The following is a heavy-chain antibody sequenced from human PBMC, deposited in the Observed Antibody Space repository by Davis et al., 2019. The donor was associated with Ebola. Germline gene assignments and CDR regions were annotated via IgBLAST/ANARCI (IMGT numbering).Heavy chain of an antibody. J-gene: IGHJ4*02. CDR2: IIPIFGTA. D-gene: IGHD3-3*01. CDR1: GGTFSSYA. V-gene: IGHV1-69*13. CDR3: ARGSEKIFGKALYYFDY. Sequence: SVKVSCKASGGTFSSYAISWVRQAPGQGLEWMGGIIPIFGTANYAQKFQGRVTITADESTSTAYMELSSLRSEDTAVYYCARGSEKIFGKALYYFDYWGQGTLVTVSS.